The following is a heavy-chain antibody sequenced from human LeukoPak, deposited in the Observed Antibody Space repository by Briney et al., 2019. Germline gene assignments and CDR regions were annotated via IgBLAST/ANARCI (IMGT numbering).Heavy chain of an antibody. V-gene: IGHV3-23*01. J-gene: IGHJ5*02. CDR3: AKARYYYDSSGYFIGGRHRDGWFDP. D-gene: IGHD3-22*01. CDR2: ISGSGGST. CDR1: GFSFSSYA. Sequence: GGSLRLSCAAPGFSFSSYALSWVRQAPGKGLEWVSAISGSGGSTYYADSVKGRFTISRDNSKNTLYLQMYSLRAEDTAVYYCAKARYYYDSSGYFIGGRHRDGWFDPWGQGTLVTVSS.